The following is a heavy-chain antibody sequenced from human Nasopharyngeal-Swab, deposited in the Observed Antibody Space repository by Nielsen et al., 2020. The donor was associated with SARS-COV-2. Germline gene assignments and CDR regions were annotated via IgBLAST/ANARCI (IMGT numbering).Heavy chain of an antibody. D-gene: IGHD2-2*01. CDR3: ARASVVPAAMDYYYYMDV. J-gene: IGHJ6*03. Sequence: WIRQPPGKGLEWIGSIYYSGSTYYNPSLKSRVTILVDTSKNQFSLKLSSVTAADTAVYYCARASVVPAAMDYYYYMDVWGKGTTVTVSS. CDR2: IYYSGST. V-gene: IGHV4-39*07.